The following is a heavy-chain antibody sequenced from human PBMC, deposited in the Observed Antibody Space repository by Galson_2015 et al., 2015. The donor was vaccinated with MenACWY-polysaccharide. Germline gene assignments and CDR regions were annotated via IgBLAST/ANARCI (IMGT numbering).Heavy chain of an antibody. V-gene: IGHV3-30-3*01. CDR1: GFTFSNFD. D-gene: IGHD5-24*01. CDR2: ISSDGSNK. CDR3: ARNWTGNRGWLQLVYTPYCGLDV. J-gene: IGHJ6*02. Sequence: SLRLSCAASGFTFSNFDMHWVRQAPGKGLEGVADISSDGSNKYYADSVKGRFTISRDNSKDTLYLQMNSLRLEDSAVYYCARNWTGNRGWLQLVYTPYCGLDVWGQGTTVTVSS.